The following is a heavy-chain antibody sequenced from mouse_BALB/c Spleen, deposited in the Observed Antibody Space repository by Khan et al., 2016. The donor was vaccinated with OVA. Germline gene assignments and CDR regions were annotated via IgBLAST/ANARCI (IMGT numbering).Heavy chain of an antibody. J-gene: IGHJ2*01. CDR1: GFSLTTYG. Sequence: QVQLKESGPGLVAPSQSLSLTCTVSGFSLTTYGVSWIRQPPGKGLEWLGVIWGDGSTNYHSALLSRLIISKDNSKSQDFLELNSLQTYDTATYYCAKHMIYSFDYWGQGTTVTVSS. V-gene: IGHV2-3*01. D-gene: IGHD2-3*01. CDR3: AKHMIYSFDY. CDR2: IWGDGST.